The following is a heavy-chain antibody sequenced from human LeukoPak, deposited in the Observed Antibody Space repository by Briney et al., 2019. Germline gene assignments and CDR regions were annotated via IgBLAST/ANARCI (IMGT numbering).Heavy chain of an antibody. D-gene: IGHD3-10*01. V-gene: IGHV5-51*01. CDR1: GYIFTNYW. J-gene: IGHJ4*02. CDR3: ARQSRDGSKTRGYYFDS. Sequence: GESPKISCQVSGYIFTNYWIGWVRQLPGKGLESMGIIYPADSDTTYSPSFEGQVTISADKSIDTVYLQWSSLKASDTATYYCARQSRDGSKTRGYYFDSWGQGTLVTVSS. CDR2: IYPADSDT.